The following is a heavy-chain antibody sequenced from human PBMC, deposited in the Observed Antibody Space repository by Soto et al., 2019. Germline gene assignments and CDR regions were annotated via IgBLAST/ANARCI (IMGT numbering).Heavy chain of an antibody. CDR3: ARRERAAGTDWWFDP. J-gene: IGHJ5*02. D-gene: IGHD6-13*01. V-gene: IGHV4-39*01. CDR1: GRSISSSSFH. Sequence: SETLSLTCTVSGRSISSSSFHWGWIRQPPGKGLEWIGSIYYSGSTYYSPSLKSRVTISVDTSKNQFSLKLSSVTAADTAVYDCARRERAAGTDWWFDPWGQATLVTVS. CDR2: IYYSGST.